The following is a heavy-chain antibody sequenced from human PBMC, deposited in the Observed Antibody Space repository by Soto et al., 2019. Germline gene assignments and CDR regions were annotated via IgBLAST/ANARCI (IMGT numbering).Heavy chain of an antibody. CDR2: ILTNGRII. D-gene: IGHD1-7*01. Sequence: EVQLVESGGGLVQPGGSLRLSCVASGFPFGSYAMSWVRQAPGKGLEWISYILTNGRIIHYADSVKGRFTISRDNANNSLYLEMNSLTDEDTAVYYCARGRYNWNYEFWVYFDSWGQGTLVTVSS. J-gene: IGHJ4*02. CDR3: ARGRYNWNYEFWVYFDS. CDR1: GFPFGSYA. V-gene: IGHV3-48*03.